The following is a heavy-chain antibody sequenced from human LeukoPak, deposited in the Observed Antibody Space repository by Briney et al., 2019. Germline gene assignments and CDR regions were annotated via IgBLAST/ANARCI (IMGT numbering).Heavy chain of an antibody. Sequence: GGSLRLSCAASGFTFDDYAMHWVRQAPGKGLEWVSLISGDGGSTYYADSVKGRFTISRDNSKNSLYLQMNSLRTEDTALYYCAQVVERWLREGDAFDIWGQGTMVTVSS. J-gene: IGHJ3*02. D-gene: IGHD5-24*01. CDR3: AQVVERWLREGDAFDI. CDR2: ISGDGGST. V-gene: IGHV3-43*02. CDR1: GFTFDDYA.